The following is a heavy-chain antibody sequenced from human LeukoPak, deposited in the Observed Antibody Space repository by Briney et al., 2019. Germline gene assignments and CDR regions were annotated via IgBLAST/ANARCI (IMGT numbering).Heavy chain of an antibody. CDR3: ARGEITDAFDI. D-gene: IGHD1-14*01. CDR2: IKSKTDGGTT. Sequence: PGGSLRLSCAASGFTFSNAWMSWVRQAPGKGLEWVGRIKSKTDGGTTDYAAPVKGRFTISRDNAKNSLYLQMNSLRAEDTAVYYCARGEITDAFDIWGQGTMVTVSS. J-gene: IGHJ3*02. V-gene: IGHV3-15*01. CDR1: GFTFSNAW.